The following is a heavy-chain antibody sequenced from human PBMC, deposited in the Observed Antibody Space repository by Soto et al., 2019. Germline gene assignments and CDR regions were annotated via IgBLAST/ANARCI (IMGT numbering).Heavy chain of an antibody. CDR3: ARGETTLNWFDP. D-gene: IGHD4-17*01. Sequence: SVNVSCKAYGYTFTSYDITWVLQATGQGLEWMGWMNPNSGNTGYAQKFQGRVTMTRNTSISTAYMELSSLRSEDTAVYYCARGETTLNWFDPWGQGTMVPV. V-gene: IGHV1-8*01. CDR1: GYTFTSYD. CDR2: MNPNSGNT. J-gene: IGHJ5*02.